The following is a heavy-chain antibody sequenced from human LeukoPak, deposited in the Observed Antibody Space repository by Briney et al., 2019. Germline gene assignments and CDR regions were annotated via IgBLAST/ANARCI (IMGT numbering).Heavy chain of an antibody. J-gene: IGHJ5*02. Sequence: SVKVSCKASGGTFSSYTISWVRQAPGQGLEWMGRIIPILGIANYAQKFQGRVTLTADKSTSTAYMELSSLRSEGTAVYYCASSADYDLWSGPYNWFDPWGQGTLVTVSS. CDR3: ASSADYDLWSGPYNWFDP. D-gene: IGHD3-3*01. CDR1: GGTFSSYT. CDR2: IIPILGIA. V-gene: IGHV1-69*02.